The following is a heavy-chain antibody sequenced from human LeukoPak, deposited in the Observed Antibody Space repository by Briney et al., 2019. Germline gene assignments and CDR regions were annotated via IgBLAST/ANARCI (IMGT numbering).Heavy chain of an antibody. D-gene: IGHD3-10*01. V-gene: IGHV4-39*07. Sequence: PSETLSLTCTVSGGSISSSSYYWGWIRQPPGKGLEWIGSIYYSGSTYYNPSLKSRVTMSVDTSRNQFSLKLSSVTAADTAVYYCARGVYYGSGNYYFSFDYWGQGTLVTVSS. CDR1: GGSISSSSYY. CDR3: ARGVYYGSGNYYFSFDY. J-gene: IGHJ4*02. CDR2: IYYSGST.